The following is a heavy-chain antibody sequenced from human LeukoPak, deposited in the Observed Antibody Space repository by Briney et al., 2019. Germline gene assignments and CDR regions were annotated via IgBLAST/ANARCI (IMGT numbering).Heavy chain of an antibody. Sequence: ASVKVSCKVSGYTLTELSMHWVRQAPGKGLEWMGGFDPEDGETIYAQKFQGRVTMTEDTSTDTAYMELSSLRSEDTAVYYCATQGSITMVRGVTILDYWGQGTLVTVSS. CDR2: FDPEDGET. CDR1: GYTLTELS. V-gene: IGHV1-24*01. J-gene: IGHJ4*02. D-gene: IGHD3-10*01. CDR3: ATQGSITMVRGVTILDY.